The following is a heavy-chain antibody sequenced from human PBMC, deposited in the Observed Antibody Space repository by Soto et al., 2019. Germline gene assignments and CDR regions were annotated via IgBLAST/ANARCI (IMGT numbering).Heavy chain of an antibody. CDR3: ARDQLVVAAPNYYYMEV. CDR1: GYTFTTYG. V-gene: IGHV1-18*01. D-gene: IGHD2-15*01. Sequence: ASVKVSCKASGYTFTTYGISWVRQAPGQGLEWMGWISTYRGNTNYAQNLQGRVSMTTDTSTSTANMELRSLRSDDTALYYCARDQLVVAAPNYYYMEVWGKGTTVTVSS. J-gene: IGHJ6*03. CDR2: ISTYRGNT.